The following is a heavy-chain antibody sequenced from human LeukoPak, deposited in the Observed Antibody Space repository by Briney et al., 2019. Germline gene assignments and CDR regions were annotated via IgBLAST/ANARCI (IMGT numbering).Heavy chain of an antibody. Sequence: PSETLSLTCTVSGGSISSSSYYWGWIRQPPGKGLEWIGSIYYSGSTYYNPSLKSRVTISVDTSKNQFSLKLSSVTAADTAVYYCVGIRGSSYNLDYWGQGTLVTVSS. V-gene: IGHV4-39*01. D-gene: IGHD6-13*01. CDR3: VGIRGSSYNLDY. CDR1: GGSISSSSYY. J-gene: IGHJ4*02. CDR2: IYYSGST.